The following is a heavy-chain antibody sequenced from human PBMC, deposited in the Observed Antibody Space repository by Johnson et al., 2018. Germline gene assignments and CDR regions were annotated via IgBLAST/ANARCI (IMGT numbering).Heavy chain of an antibody. J-gene: IGHJ3*02. CDR3: ARDGADAFPI. Sequence: VQLVESGGGVVRPGGSLRLSCVASGITIGRHAMSWIRQPPGKGLEWVSGISWNAGRSGYAGSVRGRFTISRDNVKKSLYLQLSSLRVEDTALYYCARDGADAFPIWGQGTMVTVSS. D-gene: IGHD4/OR15-4a*01. V-gene: IGHV3-20*04. CDR1: GITIGRHA. CDR2: ISWNAGRS.